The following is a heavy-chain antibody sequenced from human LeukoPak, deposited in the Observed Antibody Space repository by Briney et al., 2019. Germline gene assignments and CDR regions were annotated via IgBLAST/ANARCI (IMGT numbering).Heavy chain of an antibody. CDR3: ARGRSGFYFDY. J-gene: IGHJ4*02. V-gene: IGHV3-74*01. CDR1: GFTFSSYD. D-gene: IGHD3-22*01. Sequence: PGGSLRLSCAASGFTFSSYDMHWVRHATGKGLVWVSRINTDGSSTIYADSVKGRFTISRDNAKNTLYLQMNSLRVEDTAIYYCARGRSGFYFDYWGQGTLVTVSS. CDR2: INTDGSST.